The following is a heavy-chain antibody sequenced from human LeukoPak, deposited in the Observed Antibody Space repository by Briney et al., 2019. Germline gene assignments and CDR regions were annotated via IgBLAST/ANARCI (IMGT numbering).Heavy chain of an antibody. CDR1: GGSISSGG. Sequence: LSLTCTVSGGSISSGGYYWSWVRQAPGKGLEWVAVISYDGSNKYYADSVKGRFTISRDNSKNTLYLQMNSLRAEDTAVYYCARGRDSSGYYYTPDAFDIWGQGTMVTVSS. J-gene: IGHJ3*02. V-gene: IGHV3-30*03. D-gene: IGHD3-22*01. CDR3: ARGRDSSGYYYTPDAFDI. CDR2: ISYDGSNK.